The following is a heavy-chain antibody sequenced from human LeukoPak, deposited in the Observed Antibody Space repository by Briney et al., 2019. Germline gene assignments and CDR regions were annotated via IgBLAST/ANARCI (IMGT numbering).Heavy chain of an antibody. J-gene: IGHJ4*02. CDR1: GGSISSGGYY. Sequence: PSETLFLTCTVSGGSISSGGYYWSWIWQPPGKGLEWIGYIYHSGSTYYNPSLKSRVTISVDRSKNQFSLKLSSVTAADTAVYYCARDGITMDRDYWGQGTLVTVSS. V-gene: IGHV4-30-2*01. CDR3: ARDGITMDRDY. CDR2: IYHSGST. D-gene: IGHD3-10*01.